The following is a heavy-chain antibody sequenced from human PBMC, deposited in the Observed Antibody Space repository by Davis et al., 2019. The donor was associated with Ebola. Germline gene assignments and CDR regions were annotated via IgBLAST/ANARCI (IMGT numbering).Heavy chain of an antibody. V-gene: IGHV1-69*04. CDR2: IIPILALA. CDR3: ARDLGGIVVVPAAPQFDP. Sequence: SVKVSCKASGGTFSSYAISWVRQAPGHGLEWMGRIIPILALANYAQKFQGRVTITADKSTSAAYMALSSLRSEDTAVYYCARDLGGIVVVPAAPQFDPWGQGTLVTVSS. J-gene: IGHJ5*02. D-gene: IGHD2-2*01. CDR1: GGTFSSYA.